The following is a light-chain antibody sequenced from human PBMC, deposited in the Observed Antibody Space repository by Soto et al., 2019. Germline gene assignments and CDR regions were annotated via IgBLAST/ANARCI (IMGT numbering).Light chain of an antibody. V-gene: IGLV2-11*01. CDR3: CSFAGSYTFLV. CDR2: DVS. J-gene: IGLJ3*02. CDR1: SSDVGDYNY. Sequence: QSALTQPRSVSGSPGQSVTISCTGTSSDVGDYNYVSWYQQYPGKAPKLVIYDVSKRPSGVPDRFSGSKSGNTASLTISGLQPEEEADYYCCSFAGSYTFLVFGGGTKLTVL.